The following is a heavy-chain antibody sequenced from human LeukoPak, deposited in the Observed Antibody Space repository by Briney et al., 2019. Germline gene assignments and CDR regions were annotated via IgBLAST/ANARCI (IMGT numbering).Heavy chain of an antibody. V-gene: IGHV6-1*01. J-gene: IGHJ4*02. D-gene: IGHD2-15*01. CDR2: TYYRSKWYN. Sequence: SQTLSLTCAISGDSVSSDSAAWNWIRQSPSRGLEWLGRTYYRSKWYNDYAVSVKSRITINPDTSKNQFSLQLNSVTPEDTAVYYCTGSSGGSGEVDYWGQGTLVTVSS. CDR1: GDSVSSDSAA. CDR3: TGSSGGSGEVDY.